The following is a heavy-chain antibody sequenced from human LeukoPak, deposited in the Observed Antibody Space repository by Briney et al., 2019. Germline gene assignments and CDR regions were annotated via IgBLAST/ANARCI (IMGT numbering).Heavy chain of an antibody. J-gene: IGHJ4*02. CDR2: INPNSGGT. CDR1: GYTFTGDY. V-gene: IGHV1-2*02. Sequence: GASVKVSCKASGYTFTGDYMHWVRQAPGQGLEWMGWINPNSGGTNYAQKFQGRVTMTRDTSISTAYMELSRLTSDDTAVYYCARDAIVRDYSNSDYWGQGTLVTVSS. D-gene: IGHD4-11*01. CDR3: ARDAIVRDYSNSDY.